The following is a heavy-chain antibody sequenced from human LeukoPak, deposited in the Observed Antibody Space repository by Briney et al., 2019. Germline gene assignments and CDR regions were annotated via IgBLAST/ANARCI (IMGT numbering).Heavy chain of an antibody. CDR3: GKNGNGYGDSDIDH. V-gene: IGHV3-23*01. D-gene: IGHD4-17*01. CDR2: ISAEADST. J-gene: IGHJ4*02. Sequence: GGSLRLSCAASGFTFSAYAMTWVRQAPGKGLEWVSDISAEADSTNYADSVKGRFTISRDSSKNTRYLQMSSLRAEDMAVYFCGKNGNGYGDSDIDHWGQGTLVTVSS. CDR1: GFTFSAYA.